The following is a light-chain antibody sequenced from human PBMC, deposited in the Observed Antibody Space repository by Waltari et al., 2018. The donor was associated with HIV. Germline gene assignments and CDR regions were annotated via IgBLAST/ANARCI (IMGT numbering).Light chain of an antibody. CDR3: CSYVSEIVPCV. CDR2: DVS. CDR1: SSDVGAYNL. Sequence: QTALTQPASVSGSPGQSITISCPGTSSDVGAYNLVSWYQQHPGKAPRLIIYDVSERPAGFSNRFTGSKSGNTASLTISGLQAEDEADYYCCSYVSEIVPCVFGGGTKLTVL. J-gene: IGLJ3*02. V-gene: IGLV2-23*02.